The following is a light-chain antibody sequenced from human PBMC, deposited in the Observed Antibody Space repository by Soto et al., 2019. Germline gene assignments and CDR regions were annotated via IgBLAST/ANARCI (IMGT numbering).Light chain of an antibody. CDR3: CSYAGSSTFVV. CDR1: SSDVGGYNY. CDR2: DVT. J-gene: IGLJ2*01. V-gene: IGLV2-11*01. Sequence: QSVLTQPRSVSGSPGQSVTISCTGPSSDVGGYNYVSWYHQHPGKAPKLMIYDVTKRPSGVPDRFSGSKSGNAASLTISGLQAEDEADYFCCSYAGSSTFVVFGGGTQVTVL.